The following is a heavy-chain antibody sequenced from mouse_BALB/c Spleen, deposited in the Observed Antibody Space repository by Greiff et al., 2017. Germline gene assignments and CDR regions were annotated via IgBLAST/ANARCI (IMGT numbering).Heavy chain of an antibody. CDR2: IDPANGNT. V-gene: IGHV14-3*02. CDR1: GFNIKDTY. J-gene: IGHJ2*01. CDR3: AQGGDYYGYIDY. Sequence: EVKLMESGAELVKPGASVKLSCTASGFNIKDTYMHWVKQRPEQGLEWIGRIDPANGNTKYDPKFQGKATITADTSSNTAYLQLSSLTSEDTAVYYCAQGGDYYGYIDYWGQGTTLTVSS. D-gene: IGHD1-1*01.